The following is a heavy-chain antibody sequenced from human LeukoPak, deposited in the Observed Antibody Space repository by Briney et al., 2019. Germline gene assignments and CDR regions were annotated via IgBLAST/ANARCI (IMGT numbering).Heavy chain of an antibody. Sequence: PSETLSLTCTVSGGSISNYYWSWIRQPPGKGLEWIAYIYYSGSTNYNPSLKSRVTISVDTSKNQFSLKLSSVITADTAVYYCARMPDILTGLDSWGRGTVVTVSS. D-gene: IGHD3-9*01. CDR3: ARMPDILTGLDS. V-gene: IGHV4-59*01. J-gene: IGHJ4*02. CDR1: GGSISNYY. CDR2: IYYSGST.